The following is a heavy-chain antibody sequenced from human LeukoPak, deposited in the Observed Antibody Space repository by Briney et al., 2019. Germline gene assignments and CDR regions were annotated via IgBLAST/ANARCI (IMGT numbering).Heavy chain of an antibody. V-gene: IGHV3-23*01. D-gene: IGHD1-7*01. CDR3: ATKPTTKHFDY. CDR1: GFTFSSYA. CDR2: ISGSGGST. Sequence: GGSLQLSCATSGFTFSSYAMSWGRPAPGEGLEWVSAISGSGGSTYYADSVKGRFTISRDNSKNTLYLQMNSLRAEDTAVYYCATKPTTKHFDYWGQGTLVTVSS. J-gene: IGHJ4*02.